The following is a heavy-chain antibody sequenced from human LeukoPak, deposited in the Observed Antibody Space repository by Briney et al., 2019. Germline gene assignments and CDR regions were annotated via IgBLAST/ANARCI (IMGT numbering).Heavy chain of an antibody. V-gene: IGHV3-43*02. Sequence: GGSLRLSCAASGFTFDDYAMHWVRQAPGKGLEWVSLISGDGGSTYYADSVKGRFTISRDNSKSSLYLQMNSLRTEDTALYYCVKNAGVSSWFRADYYYYYYGMDVWGQGTTVTVSS. D-gene: IGHD6-13*01. CDR3: VKNAGVSSWFRADYYYYYYGMDV. CDR1: GFTFDDYA. CDR2: ISGDGGST. J-gene: IGHJ6*02.